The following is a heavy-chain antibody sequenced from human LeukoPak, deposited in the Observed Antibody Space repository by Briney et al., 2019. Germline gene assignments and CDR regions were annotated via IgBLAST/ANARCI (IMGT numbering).Heavy chain of an antibody. Sequence: PGRSLRLSCTASGFTFGDDAWSWFRQAPGKGLEWICFIRKKGYGETTDYAASVRGRFTISRDDAKSIAYLQMNSLKTEDTALYYCSRGLHDYGDSNYYFDQWDRGTLVTVSS. D-gene: IGHD4-17*01. CDR3: SRGLHDYGDSNYYFDQ. V-gene: IGHV3-49*03. CDR1: GFTFGDDA. CDR2: IRKKGYGETT. J-gene: IGHJ4*02.